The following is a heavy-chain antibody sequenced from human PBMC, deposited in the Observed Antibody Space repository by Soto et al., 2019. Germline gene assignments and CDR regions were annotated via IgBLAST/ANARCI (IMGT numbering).Heavy chain of an antibody. V-gene: IGHV3-30*18. CDR3: AKDSGRYYYDSSGPDY. CDR1: GFTFSSYG. CDR2: ISYDGSNK. J-gene: IGHJ4*02. D-gene: IGHD3-22*01. Sequence: GGSLRLSCAASGFTFSSYGIHWVRQAPGKGLEWVAVISYDGSNKYYADSVKGRFTISRDNSKNTLYLQMNSLRAEDTAVYYCAKDSGRYYYDSSGPDYWGQGTLVTVSS.